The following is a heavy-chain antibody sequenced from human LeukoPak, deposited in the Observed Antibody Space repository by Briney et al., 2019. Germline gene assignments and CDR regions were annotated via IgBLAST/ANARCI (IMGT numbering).Heavy chain of an antibody. D-gene: IGHD3-22*01. CDR1: GFTFSSYS. Sequence: PGGSLRLSCAASGFTFSSYSMNWVRQAPGKGLEWVSYISSSSTIYYADSVKGRFTISRDNAKNSLYLQMNSLRDEDTAVYYCARTITMTPTFDYWGQGTLVTVSS. V-gene: IGHV3-48*02. CDR2: ISSSSTI. J-gene: IGHJ4*02. CDR3: ARTITMTPTFDY.